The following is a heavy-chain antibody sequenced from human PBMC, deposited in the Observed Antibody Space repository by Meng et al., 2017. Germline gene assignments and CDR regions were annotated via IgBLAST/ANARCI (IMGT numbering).Heavy chain of an antibody. D-gene: IGHD3-10*01. J-gene: IGHJ4*02. V-gene: IGHV3-30*01. Sequence: RLVESGGCVVQPGRALRLSCAASGFTFSSYAMHWVRQAPGKGLEWVAVISYDGSNKYYAGSVKGRFTISRDNSKNTLYLQMNSLRAEDTAVYYCAGGLMVNDYWGQGTLVTVSS. CDR2: ISYDGSNK. CDR1: GFTFSSYA. CDR3: AGGLMVNDY.